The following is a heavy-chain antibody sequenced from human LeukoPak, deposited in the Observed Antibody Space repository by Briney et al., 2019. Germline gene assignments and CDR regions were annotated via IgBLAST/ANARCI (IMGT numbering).Heavy chain of an antibody. V-gene: IGHV4-31*03. Sequence: SETLSLTCTVSGGSISSGGYYWSWIRQHPGKGLEWIGYIYYSGSTYYNPSLKSRVTISVDTSKNQFSLKLSSVTAADTAVYYCARGSLGPATAGGTYYFDYWGQGTLVTVSS. CDR2: IYYSGST. J-gene: IGHJ4*02. D-gene: IGHD1-1*01. CDR3: ARGSLGPATAGGTYYFDY. CDR1: GGSISSGGYY.